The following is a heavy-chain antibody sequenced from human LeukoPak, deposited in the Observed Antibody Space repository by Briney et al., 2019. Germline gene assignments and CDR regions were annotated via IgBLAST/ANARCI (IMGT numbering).Heavy chain of an antibody. Sequence: PSQSLSLTCTVSGGSISSGSYYWSWIRQPAGKGLEWFGRIYTSGSTNYTPTLNSRVTTSVDTSKNQFSLKLSSVTAADTAVYYCVRGIVVVPAAITWGYYYYYMDVWGKGTTVTVSS. CDR1: GGSISSGSYY. CDR2: IYTSGST. CDR3: VRGIVVVPAAITWGYYYYYMDV. D-gene: IGHD2-2*02. V-gene: IGHV4-61*02. J-gene: IGHJ6*03.